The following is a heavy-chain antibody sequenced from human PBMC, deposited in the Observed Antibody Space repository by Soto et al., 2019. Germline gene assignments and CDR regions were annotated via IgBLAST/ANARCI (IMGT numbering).Heavy chain of an antibody. Sequence: GGFLRLSCAASGFTVSSNYMTWVRQAPGKGLEWVSLIYSNGDTYYADSVKGRFTISRDNSKNTLYLQMNSLRGDDTAVYYCAREDWFDTWGQGTLVTVSS. V-gene: IGHV3-53*01. CDR2: IYSNGDT. CDR1: GFTVSSNY. J-gene: IGHJ5*02. CDR3: AREDWFDT.